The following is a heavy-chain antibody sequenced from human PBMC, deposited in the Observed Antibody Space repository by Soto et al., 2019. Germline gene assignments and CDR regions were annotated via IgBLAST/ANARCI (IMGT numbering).Heavy chain of an antibody. J-gene: IGHJ5*02. CDR3: ARSRRYYDFWSDYYPDNWLDP. D-gene: IGHD3-3*01. CDR2: IYHSGST. CDR1: GGSISSGGYS. V-gene: IGHV4-30-2*01. Sequence: QLQLQESGSGLVKPSQTLSLTCAVSGGSISSGGYSWSWIRQPPGKGLEWIGYIYHSGSTYYNPSLKSRVTISVDKYKNQFSLKLSSVTAADTAVYYCARSRRYYDFWSDYYPDNWLDPWGQGTLVTVSS.